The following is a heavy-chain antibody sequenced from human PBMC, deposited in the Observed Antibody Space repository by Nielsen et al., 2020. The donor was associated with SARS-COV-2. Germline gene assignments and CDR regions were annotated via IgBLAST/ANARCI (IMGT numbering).Heavy chain of an antibody. CDR3: ARDWSRAFDV. CDR2: IKPDGSEK. CDR1: GFTFSSYI. V-gene: IGHV3-7*01. Sequence: GESLKISCAASGFTFSSYIMYWVRQVPGKGLEWVADIKPDGSEKFYVDSVKGRFTISRDNAKNSMSLQMNSLRVEDTAVYYCARDWSRAFDVWGQGTMVTVSS. J-gene: IGHJ3*01.